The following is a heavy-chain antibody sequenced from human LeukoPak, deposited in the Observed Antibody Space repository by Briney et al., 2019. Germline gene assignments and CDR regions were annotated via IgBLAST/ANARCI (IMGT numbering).Heavy chain of an antibody. V-gene: IGHV3-33*01. Sequence: GGSLRLSCAASGFTFSSYGMHWVRQAPGKGLEWVAVIWYDGSNKYYADSVKGRFTISRDNSKNTLYLQINSPRAEDTAVYYCARDAVYSSSWQYYWGQGTLVTVSS. CDR3: ARDAVYSSSWQYY. CDR2: IWYDGSNK. J-gene: IGHJ4*02. CDR1: GFTFSSYG. D-gene: IGHD6-13*01.